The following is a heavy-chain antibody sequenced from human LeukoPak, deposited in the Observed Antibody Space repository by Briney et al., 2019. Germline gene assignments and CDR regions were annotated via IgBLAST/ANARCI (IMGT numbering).Heavy chain of an antibody. D-gene: IGHD6-6*01. J-gene: IGHJ4*02. CDR2: IYTSGST. Sequence: PSETLSLTCTVSGGSISSYFWSWIRQPAGKGLEWIGRIYTSGSTNYNPSLKSRVTMSVDTSKNQFSLKLSSVTAADTAVYYCARGGRGSSSGNYYFDYWGQGTLVTVSS. CDR1: GGSISSYF. V-gene: IGHV4-4*07. CDR3: ARGGRGSSSGNYYFDY.